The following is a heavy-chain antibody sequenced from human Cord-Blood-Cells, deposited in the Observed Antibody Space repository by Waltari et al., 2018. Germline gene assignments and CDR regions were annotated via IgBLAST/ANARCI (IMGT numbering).Heavy chain of an antibody. CDR2: ISSSGSTI. J-gene: IGHJ6*02. CDR1: GFTFSGYE. D-gene: IGHD5-12*01. Sequence: EVQLVESGGGLVQLGGSLRLSCAASGFTFSGYELYWVRQAPGKGLEWVSFISSSGSTIYYADSVKGRFTISRDNAKNSLYLQMNSLRAEDTAVYYCAGSGYDYYYGMDVWGQGTTVTVSS. V-gene: IGHV3-48*03. CDR3: AGSGYDYYYGMDV.